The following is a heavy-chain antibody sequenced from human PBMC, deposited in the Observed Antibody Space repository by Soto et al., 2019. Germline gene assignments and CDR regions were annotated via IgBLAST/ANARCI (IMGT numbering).Heavy chain of an antibody. CDR2: TYYRSKWYN. CDR3: ARDWRPTMVRGVIISPYQYYYYYGMDV. J-gene: IGHJ6*02. Sequence: PSQTLSLTCVISGDSVSSNSAAWNWIRQSPSRGLEWLGRTYYRSKWYNDYAVSVKSRITINPDTSKNQFSLQLNSVTPEDTAVYYCARDWRPTMVRGVIISPYQYYYYYGMDVWGQGTTVTVSS. D-gene: IGHD3-10*01. CDR1: GDSVSSNSAA. V-gene: IGHV6-1*01.